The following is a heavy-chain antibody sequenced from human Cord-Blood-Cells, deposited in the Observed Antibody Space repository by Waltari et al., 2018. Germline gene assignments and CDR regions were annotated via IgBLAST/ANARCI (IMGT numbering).Heavy chain of an antibody. CDR1: GYSIRSGYY. D-gene: IGHD2-21*01. Sequence: QVQLQESGPGLVKPSETLSLTCTVSGYSIRSGYYWCWIRQPPGKGLEWIGSIYHSGSTYYNPSLKGRVTISVDTSKNQFSLKLSSVTAADTAVYYCARDSEAYCGGDCYDSSFDYWGQGTLVTVSS. CDR3: ARDSEAYCGGDCYDSSFDY. V-gene: IGHV4-38-2*02. CDR2: IYHSGST. J-gene: IGHJ4*02.